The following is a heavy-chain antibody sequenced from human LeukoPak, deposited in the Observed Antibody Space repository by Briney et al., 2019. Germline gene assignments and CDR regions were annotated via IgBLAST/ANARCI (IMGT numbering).Heavy chain of an antibody. D-gene: IGHD6-19*01. CDR3: AAGSGWSIEY. V-gene: IGHV3-7*03. CDR1: GFTSSSYW. Sequence: PGGSLRLSCAASGFTSSSYWMSWVRQAPGKGLEWVANIKHDGSERNYMESVKGRFTISRDNANNSLHLQMNNLRAEDTAVYYYAAGSGWSIEYWGQGTLVTVSS. J-gene: IGHJ4*02. CDR2: IKHDGSER.